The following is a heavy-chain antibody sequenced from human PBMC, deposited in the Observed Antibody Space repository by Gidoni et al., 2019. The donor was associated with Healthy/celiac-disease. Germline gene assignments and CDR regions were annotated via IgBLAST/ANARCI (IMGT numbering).Heavy chain of an antibody. CDR2: ISSSSSYI. D-gene: IGHD6-13*01. Sequence: EVQLVESGGGLVKPGGSLRLSCAASGFTFSSYSMNWVRQAPGKGLEWVSSISSSSSYIYYADSVKGRFTISRDNAKNSLYLQMNSLRAEDTAVYYCASCYSSSWHMCGSYYGAFDIWGQGTMVTVSS. V-gene: IGHV3-21*01. CDR1: GFTFSSYS. J-gene: IGHJ3*02. CDR3: ASCYSSSWHMCGSYYGAFDI.